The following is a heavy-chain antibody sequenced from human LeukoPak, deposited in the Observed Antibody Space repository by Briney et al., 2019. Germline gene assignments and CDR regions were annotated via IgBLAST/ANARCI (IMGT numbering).Heavy chain of an antibody. CDR2: VWYDGSNK. CDR1: GFTFSTYG. J-gene: IGHJ4*02. D-gene: IGHD6-19*01. V-gene: IGHV3-33*01. CDR3: ARDQILYSSGWYQYYFDY. Sequence: GGSLRLSCTASGFTFSTYGMHWVRQAPGKGLEWVAVVWYDGSNKYYADSVKGRFTISRDNSKNTLYLQMNSLRAEDTAVYYCARDQILYSSGWYQYYFDYWGQGTPVTVSS.